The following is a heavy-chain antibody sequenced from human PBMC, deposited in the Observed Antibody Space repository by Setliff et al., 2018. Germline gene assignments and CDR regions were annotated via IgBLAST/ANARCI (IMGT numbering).Heavy chain of an antibody. D-gene: IGHD2-15*01. CDR2: INPDSGDA. J-gene: IGHJ6*02. CDR3: SRERSRRHCYGGSCDFYYYGLDV. V-gene: IGHV1-2*04. CDR1: GYIFTDYY. Sequence: VKVSCKSSGYIFTDYYIHWVRQAPGQGLEWMGWINPDSGDANYGPNFQGWVTMTRDTSIDTAYLDLSRLKSDDTAAYYCSRERSRRHCYGGSCDFYYYGLDVWGQGTTVTVSS.